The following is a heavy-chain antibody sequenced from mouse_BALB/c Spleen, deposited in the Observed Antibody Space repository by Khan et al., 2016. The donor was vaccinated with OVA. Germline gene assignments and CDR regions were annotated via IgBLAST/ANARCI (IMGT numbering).Heavy chain of an antibody. D-gene: IGHD1-1*01. V-gene: IGHV1S136*01. CDR1: GYTFTNYI. CDR2: INPYNDGA. J-gene: IGHJ3*01. Sequence: VQLQQSGPELVKPGASVKMSCKASGYTFTNYIIHWVKQKPGQGLEWIGYINPYNDGAKYNEKFQGKATLTSDKSSSTAYMELSGLTSEDTAIYYCARDFGSSVWFAYWGQGTLVTVSA. CDR3: ARDFGSSVWFAY.